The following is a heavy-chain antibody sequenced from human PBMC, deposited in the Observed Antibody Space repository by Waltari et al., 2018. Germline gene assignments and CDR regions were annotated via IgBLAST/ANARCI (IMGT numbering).Heavy chain of an antibody. CDR3: ARDLEYNYDSSGSYYYMDV. V-gene: IGHV1-2*02. J-gene: IGHJ6*03. CDR2: INPNSGGT. D-gene: IGHD3-22*01. CDR1: GYTFTGYY. Sequence: QVQLVQSGAEVKKPGASVKVSCKASGYTFTGYYMHWVRQAPGQGLEWMGWINPNSGGTNYAQKFQGRVTMTRDTSISTAYMELSRLRSDDTAVYYCARDLEYNYDSSGSYYYMDVWGKGTTVTVSS.